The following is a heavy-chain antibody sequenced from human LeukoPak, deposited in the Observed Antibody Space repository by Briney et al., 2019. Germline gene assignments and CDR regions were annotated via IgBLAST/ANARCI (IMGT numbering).Heavy chain of an antibody. CDR2: IYYSGST. J-gene: IGHJ5*02. CDR1: GGSISSYY. Sequence: KPSETLSLTCTVSGGSISSYYWSWIRQPPGKGLEWIGYIYYSGSTNYNPSLKSRVTISVDTSKNQFSLKLSSVTAADTAVYYCARIYYYDSSGYYFSGFDPWGQGTLVTVSS. CDR3: ARIYYYDSSGYYFSGFDP. V-gene: IGHV4-59*01. D-gene: IGHD3-22*01.